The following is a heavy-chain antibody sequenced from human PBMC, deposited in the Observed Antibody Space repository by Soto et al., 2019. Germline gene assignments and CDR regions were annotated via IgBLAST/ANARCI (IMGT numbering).Heavy chain of an antibody. CDR3: AADATAWQQMVPSDY. Sequence: SVKVSCKASGFTFTSSAFQWVRQARGQRLEWIGWIAVGSGYTNYAQRFQDRVTLTRDMSTATAYMELSRLTSEDTAIYYCAADATAWQQMVPSDYWGQGTLVTVS. J-gene: IGHJ4*02. D-gene: IGHD2-8*01. V-gene: IGHV1-58*01. CDR2: IAVGSGYT. CDR1: GFTFTSSA.